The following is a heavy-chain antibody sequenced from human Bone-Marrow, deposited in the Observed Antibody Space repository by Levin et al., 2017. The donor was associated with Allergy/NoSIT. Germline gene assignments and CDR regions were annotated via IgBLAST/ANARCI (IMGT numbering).Heavy chain of an antibody. Sequence: QPGGSLRLSCAASGFTFSSYAMSWVRLAPGKGLEWVSIISGSGGSRYYADSVKGRFTVSRDNSKNTLYLQMNSLRAEDTAVYYCAKDSVRLRLGEYYFDYWGQGTLVTVSS. V-gene: IGHV3-23*01. CDR2: ISGSGGSR. CDR1: GFTFSSYA. J-gene: IGHJ4*02. CDR3: AKDSVRLRLGEYYFDY. D-gene: IGHD3-16*01.